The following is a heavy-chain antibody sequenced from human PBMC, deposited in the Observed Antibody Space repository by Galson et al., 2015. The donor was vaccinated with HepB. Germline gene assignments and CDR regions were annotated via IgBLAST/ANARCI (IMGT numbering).Heavy chain of an antibody. CDR3: AKMRHSLSPVFDY. J-gene: IGHJ4*02. CDR2: IRGSAGIA. CDR1: GSIFSRYA. D-gene: IGHD3-16*02. V-gene: IGHV3-23*01. Sequence: SLRLSCAASGSIFSRYALTWVRQAPGKGLEWVSTIRGSAGIANYADSVQGRFTVSRDNSKNTVYLQMINLRADDTAVYFCAKMRHSLSPVFDYWGQGTLVTVSS.